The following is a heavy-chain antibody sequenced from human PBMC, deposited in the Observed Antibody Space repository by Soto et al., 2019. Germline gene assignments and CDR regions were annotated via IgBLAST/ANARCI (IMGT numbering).Heavy chain of an antibody. D-gene: IGHD3-3*01. J-gene: IGHJ6*02. CDR1: GGSMRSYY. V-gene: IGHV4-4*07. CDR3: AGIGEEIYYGMDV. Sequence: QVQLQESGPGLVKPSETLSLTCTVSGGSMRSYYWNWIRQPAGEGLEWIGRIYARGSTKYKPSLESRVTMFVDVSQNQFSLRLTSVTAADTAVYYCAGIGEEIYYGMDVWGQGTTVTVSS. CDR2: IYARGST.